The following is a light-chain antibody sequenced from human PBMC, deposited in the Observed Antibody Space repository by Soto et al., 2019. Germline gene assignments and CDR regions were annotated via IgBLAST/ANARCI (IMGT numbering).Light chain of an antibody. CDR2: EVN. Sequence: QSALTQPPSASGSPGQSVTISCTGTSSDVGGYNYVSWYQQHPGKAPKVMISEVNKRPSGVPDRFSGSKSGNTASLTVSGLQAEDEADYYCSSYADSNNLVFGGGTKLTVL. V-gene: IGLV2-8*01. CDR3: SSYADSNNLV. J-gene: IGLJ2*01. CDR1: SSDVGGYNY.